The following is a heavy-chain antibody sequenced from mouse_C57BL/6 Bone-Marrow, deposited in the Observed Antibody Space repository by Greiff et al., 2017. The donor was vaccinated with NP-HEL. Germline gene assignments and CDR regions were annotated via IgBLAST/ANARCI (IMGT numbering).Heavy chain of an antibody. J-gene: IGHJ3*01. CDR1: GFTFSSYA. CDR2: ISDGGSYT. V-gene: IGHV5-4*01. Sequence: EVQVEESGGGLVKPGGSLKLSCAASGFTFSSYAMSWVRQTPEKRLEWVATISDGGSYTYYPDNVKGRFTISRDNAKNNLYLQMSHLKSEDTAMYYCARDRITTLWGQGTLVTVSA. CDR3: ARDRITTL. D-gene: IGHD1-1*01.